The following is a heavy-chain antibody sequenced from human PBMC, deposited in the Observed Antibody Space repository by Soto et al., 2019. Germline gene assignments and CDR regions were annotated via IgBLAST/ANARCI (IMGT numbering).Heavy chain of an antibody. CDR3: AREPSYSSSWGAYYYYGMDV. D-gene: IGHD6-13*01. CDR2: IYTSGST. CDR1: GGSISSYY. J-gene: IGHJ6*02. V-gene: IGHV4-4*07. Sequence: ASETLSLTCTVSGGSISSYYWSWIRQPAGKGLEWIGRIYTSGSTNYNPSLKSRVTMSVDTSKNQFSLKLSSVTAADTAVYYCAREPSYSSSWGAYYYYGMDVWGQGTTVTVSS.